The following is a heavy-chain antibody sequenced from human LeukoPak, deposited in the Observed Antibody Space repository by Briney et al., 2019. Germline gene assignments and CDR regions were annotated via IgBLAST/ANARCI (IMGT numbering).Heavy chain of an antibody. CDR1: GYTFTGYY. CDR2: INPNSGGT. V-gene: IGHV1-2*02. J-gene: IGHJ4*02. D-gene: IGHD3-22*01. Sequence: EASVKVSCKASGYTFTGYYMHWVRQAPGQGLEWMGWINPNSGGTNYAQKFQGRVTMTRDTSISTAYMELSRLRSDDTAVYYCAREEGYDSSGYQAQYWGQGTLVTVSS. CDR3: AREEGYDSSGYQAQY.